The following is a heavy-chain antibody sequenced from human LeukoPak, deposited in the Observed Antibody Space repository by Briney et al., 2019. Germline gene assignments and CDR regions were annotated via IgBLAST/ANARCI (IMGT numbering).Heavy chain of an antibody. CDR1: GVSISSYY. V-gene: IGHV4-34*01. CDR3: ASNSFDYYGSGSYSLDY. D-gene: IGHD3-10*01. Sequence: SETLSLTCTVSGVSISSYYWSWIRQPPGKGLEWIGEINHSGSTNYNPSLKSRVTISVDTSKNQFSLKLSSVTAADTAVYYCASNSFDYYGSGSYSLDYWGQGTLVTVSS. J-gene: IGHJ4*02. CDR2: INHSGST.